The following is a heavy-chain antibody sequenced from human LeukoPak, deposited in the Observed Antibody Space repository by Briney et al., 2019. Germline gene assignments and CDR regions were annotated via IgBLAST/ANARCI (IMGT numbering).Heavy chain of an antibody. CDR1: GFTFSSYG. CDR3: ARDADTSGYFSYFDY. D-gene: IGHD3-22*01. CDR2: IWYDGRDA. Sequence: GGSLRLSCAASGFTFSSYGMHWVRQAPGKGLEWVAGIWYDGRDAYYADPVKGRFTISRDNSKNTLYLQMNSLRAEDTAVYFCARDADTSGYFSYFDYWGQGTLVTVPS. J-gene: IGHJ4*02. V-gene: IGHV3-33*01.